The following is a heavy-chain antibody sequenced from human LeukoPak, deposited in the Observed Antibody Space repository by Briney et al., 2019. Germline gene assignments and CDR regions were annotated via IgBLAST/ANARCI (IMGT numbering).Heavy chain of an antibody. J-gene: IGHJ4*02. V-gene: IGHV3-74*01. Sequence: GGSLRLSCAASGFTFSSYWMSWVRQAPGKGLVWVSRIKTDGSRTNYADSVKGRFTISRDNAKNSLYLQMNSLRAEDTRVRYDSSGYYSIFDYWGQGTLVTVSS. CDR2: IKTDGSRT. CDR3: SSGYYSIFDY. D-gene: IGHD3-22*01. CDR1: GFTFSSYW.